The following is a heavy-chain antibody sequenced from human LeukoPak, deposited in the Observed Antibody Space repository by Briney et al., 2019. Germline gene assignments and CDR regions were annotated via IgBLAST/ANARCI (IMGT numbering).Heavy chain of an antibody. D-gene: IGHD2-21*01. CDR3: ARQGPYCGGDCSNYLDF. J-gene: IGHJ4*02. CDR2: IYHSGST. V-gene: IGHV4-38-2*01. CDR1: GYSISSGFY. Sequence: PSETLSLTCAVSGYSISSGFYWDWIRQPPGKGLEWIGTIYHSGSTYYNPPLKSRVTISVDMSKNQFSLKLRSVTAADTAMYYCARQGPYCGGDCSNYLDFWGQRTLVTVSS.